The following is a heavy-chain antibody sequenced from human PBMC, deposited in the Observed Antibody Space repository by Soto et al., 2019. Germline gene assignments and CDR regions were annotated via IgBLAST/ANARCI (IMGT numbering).Heavy chain of an antibody. CDR3: ARPIRGVAGNMDV. J-gene: IGHJ6*02. Sequence: PGESLRISCKGAGYNFTSYWIGWVRQMPGKGLEWMGIIYPGDSDTRYSPSFQGQVTISADKSISTAYLQWSSLKASDTAMYYCARPIRGVAGNMDVWGQGTTVTVSS. V-gene: IGHV5-51*01. CDR2: IYPGDSDT. D-gene: IGHD6-19*01. CDR1: GYNFTSYW.